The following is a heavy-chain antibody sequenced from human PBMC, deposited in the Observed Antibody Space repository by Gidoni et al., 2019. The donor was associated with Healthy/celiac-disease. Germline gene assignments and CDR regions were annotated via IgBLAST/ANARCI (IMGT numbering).Heavy chain of an antibody. CDR3: ASSRIHVDTAMAYFDY. CDR1: GGTFRSYA. CDR2: IIPIFGTA. Sequence: QVQLVQSGAEVKKPGSSVKVSCKASGGTFRSYAISWVRQAPGQGLEWMGGIIPIFGTANYAQKFQGRVTITADESTSTAYMELSSLRSEDTAVYYCASSRIHVDTAMAYFDYWGQGTLVTVSS. V-gene: IGHV1-69*01. D-gene: IGHD5-18*01. J-gene: IGHJ4*02.